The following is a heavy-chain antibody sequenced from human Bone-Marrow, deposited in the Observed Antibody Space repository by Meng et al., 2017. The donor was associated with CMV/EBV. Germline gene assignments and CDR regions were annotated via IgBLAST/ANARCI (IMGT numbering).Heavy chain of an antibody. J-gene: IGHJ4*02. CDR3: AGDADIVVVPAYFDY. V-gene: IGHV3-21*01. CDR2: ISSSSSYI. CDR1: GFTFSSYS. D-gene: IGHD2-2*01. Sequence: GEYLKISCAASGFTFSSYSMNWVRQAPGKGLEWVSSISSSSSYIYYADSVKGRFTISRDNAKNSLYLQMNSLRAEDTAVYYCAGDADIVVVPAYFDYWGQGTRVTVSS.